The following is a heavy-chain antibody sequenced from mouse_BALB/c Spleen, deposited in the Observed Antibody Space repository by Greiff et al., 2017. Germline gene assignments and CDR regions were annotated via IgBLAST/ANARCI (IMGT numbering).Heavy chain of an antibody. CDR2: ISYSGST. D-gene: IGHD1-1*01. CDR3: ARSPLLLRSYAMDY. V-gene: IGHV3-2*02. J-gene: IGHJ4*01. Sequence: EVKLMESGPGLVKPSQSLSLTCTVTGYSITSDYAWNWIRQFPGNKLEWMGYISYSGSTSYNPSLKSRISITRDTSKNQFFLQLNSVTTEDTATYYCARSPLLLRSYAMDYWGQGTSVTVSS. CDR1: GYSITSDYA.